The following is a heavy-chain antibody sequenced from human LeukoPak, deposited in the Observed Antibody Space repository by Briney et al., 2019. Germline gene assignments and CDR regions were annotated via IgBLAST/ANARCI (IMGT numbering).Heavy chain of an antibody. CDR3: ARPVTFNYYDSSGPSDY. J-gene: IGHJ4*02. V-gene: IGHV4-38-2*01. CDR2: IYHSGST. Sequence: SETLSLTCAVSGYSISSGYYWGWIRQPPGKGLEWIGSIYHSGSTYYNPSLKSRVTISVDTSKNQFSLKLSSVTAADTAVYYCARPVTFNYYDSSGPSDYWGQGTLVTVSS. CDR1: GYSISSGYY. D-gene: IGHD3-22*01.